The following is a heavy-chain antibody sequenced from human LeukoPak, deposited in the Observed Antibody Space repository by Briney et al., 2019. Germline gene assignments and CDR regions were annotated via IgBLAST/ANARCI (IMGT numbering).Heavy chain of an antibody. CDR2: IYTSGST. J-gene: IGHJ6*02. CDR3: ARDPFAYYYCGMDV. Sequence: PSETLSLTCTVSGGSISSYYWSWIRQPAGTGLEWIGRIYTSGSTNYNPSLKSRVTMSVDTSKNQFSLKLSSVTAADTAVYYCARDPFAYYYCGMDVWGQGTTVTVSS. V-gene: IGHV4-4*07. CDR1: GGSISSYY.